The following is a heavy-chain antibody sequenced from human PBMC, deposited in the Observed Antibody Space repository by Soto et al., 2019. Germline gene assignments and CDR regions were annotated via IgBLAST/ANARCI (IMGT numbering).Heavy chain of an antibody. CDR2: SGGNT. J-gene: IGHJ6*02. V-gene: IGHV3-23*01. Sequence: SGGNTYYADSVKGRFTISRGNSKSTLYLQMNSLRAEDAALYYCAKGRSYYYYYGVDVWGQGTTVTVSS. CDR3: AKGRSYYYYYGVDV.